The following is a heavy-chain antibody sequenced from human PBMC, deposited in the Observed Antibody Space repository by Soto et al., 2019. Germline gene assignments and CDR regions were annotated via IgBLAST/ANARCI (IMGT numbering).Heavy chain of an antibody. J-gene: IGHJ5*02. CDR3: ASVPNEDNWFDP. CDR2: MNPNSGNT. V-gene: IGHV1-8*01. Sequence: QVQLVQSGAEVKKPGASVKVSCKASGYTFTSYDINWVRQATGQGLEWMGWMNPNSGNTGYAQKFKGRVTMTRNTSISTAYMELSSLRSEDTAVYYCASVPNEDNWFDPWGQGTLVTVSS. CDR1: GYTFTSYD.